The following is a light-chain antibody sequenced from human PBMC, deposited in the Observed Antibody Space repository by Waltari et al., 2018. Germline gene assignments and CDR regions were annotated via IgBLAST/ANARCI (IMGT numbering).Light chain of an antibody. V-gene: IGKV3-20*01. CDR1: LTVDTNY. Sequence: EVVLTQYPGTLSLSPGERATLYSRASLTVDTNYFAGYQQHPGQSPRLLIGTPTTRAAGVSSRFSGSGSGTDFSLNIDMVGPGDSAVYFCQQLGGAPMYTFGQGTRLEI. CDR2: TPT. CDR3: QQLGGAPMYT. J-gene: IGKJ2*01.